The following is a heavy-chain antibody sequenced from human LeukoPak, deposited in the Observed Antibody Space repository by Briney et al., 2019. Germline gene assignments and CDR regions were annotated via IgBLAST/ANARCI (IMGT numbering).Heavy chain of an antibody. V-gene: IGHV3-30*18. CDR2: ISYDGSNK. D-gene: IGHD1-26*01. J-gene: IGHJ4*02. CDR1: GFTFSSYG. Sequence: GGSLRLSCAASGFTFSSYGMHWVRQATGKGLEWVAVISYDGSNKYYADSVKGRFTISRDNSKNTLYLQMNSLRAEDTAVYYCAKDVGSGSYYFDYWGQGTLVTVSS. CDR3: AKDVGSGSYYFDY.